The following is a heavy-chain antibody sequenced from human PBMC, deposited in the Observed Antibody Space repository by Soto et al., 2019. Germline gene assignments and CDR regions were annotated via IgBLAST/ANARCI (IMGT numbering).Heavy chain of an antibody. D-gene: IGHD5-18*01. J-gene: IGHJ4*02. CDR3: ARLSSTGYSYGSNYYYFDY. CDR2: IYPGDSDT. V-gene: IGHV5-51*01. Sequence: PGESLNISCKGSGYSFSSYWIGWVRQMPGKGLECMGIIYPGDSDTRYSPSFQGQVTISADKSITTAYLQWSSLKASDTAIYYCARLSSTGYSYGSNYYYFDYWGQGALVNVS. CDR1: GYSFSSYW.